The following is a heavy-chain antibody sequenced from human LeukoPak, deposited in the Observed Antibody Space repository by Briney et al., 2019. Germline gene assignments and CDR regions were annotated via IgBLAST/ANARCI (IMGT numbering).Heavy chain of an antibody. CDR2: IYTSGST. J-gene: IGHJ6*03. D-gene: IGHD4-23*01. CDR1: GGSISSYY. Sequence: SETLSLNCTVSGGSISSYYWSWIRQPVGKGLEWIGRIYTSGSTNYNPSLKSRVTMSVDTSKNPFSLKLSSVTAADTAVYYCARDVSDYGGNYYYYYYMDVWGKGTTVTVS. V-gene: IGHV4-4*07. CDR3: ARDVSDYGGNYYYYYYMDV.